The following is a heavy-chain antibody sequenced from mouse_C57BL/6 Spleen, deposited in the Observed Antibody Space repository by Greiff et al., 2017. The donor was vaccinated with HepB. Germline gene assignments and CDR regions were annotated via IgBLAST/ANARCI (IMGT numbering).Heavy chain of an antibody. CDR1: GYTFTSYW. Sequence: QVHVKQPGAELVRPGSSVKLSCKASGYTFTSYWMHWVKQRPIQGLEWIGNIDPSDSETHYNQKFKDKATLTVDKSSSTAYMQLSSLTSEDSAVYYCARYGTVVATDAMDYWGQGTSVTVSS. D-gene: IGHD1-1*01. J-gene: IGHJ4*01. CDR2: IDPSDSET. CDR3: ARYGTVVATDAMDY. V-gene: IGHV1-52*01.